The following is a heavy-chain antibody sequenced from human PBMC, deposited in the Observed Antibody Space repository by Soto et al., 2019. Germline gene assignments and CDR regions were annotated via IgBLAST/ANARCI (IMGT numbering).Heavy chain of an antibody. V-gene: IGHV4-39*02. J-gene: IGHJ3*02. CDR1: GGSISSSSYY. CDR2: IYYSGST. Sequence: SETLSLTCTVSGGSISSSSYYWGWIRQPPGKGLEWIGSIYYSGSTYYNPSLKSRVTISVDTSKNHFSLKLSTVTAADTAVYYCARLPGLAYCGGDCYSGAFDIWGQEKMVTVS. CDR3: ARLPGLAYCGGDCYSGAFDI. D-gene: IGHD2-21*02.